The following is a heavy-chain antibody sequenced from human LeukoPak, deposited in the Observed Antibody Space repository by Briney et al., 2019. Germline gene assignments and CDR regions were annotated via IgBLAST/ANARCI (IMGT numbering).Heavy chain of an antibody. CDR2: ISSSSSYI. CDR3: ARGPVWSGNYYMDV. V-gene: IGHV3-21*01. CDR1: GFTFSSYS. J-gene: IGHJ6*03. D-gene: IGHD3-3*01. Sequence: GGSLRLSCAASGFTFSSYSMNWVRQAPGKGLEWVSSISSSSSYIYYADSVEGRFTISRDNAKNSLYLQMNSLRAEDTAVYYCARGPVWSGNYYMDVWGKGTTVTVSS.